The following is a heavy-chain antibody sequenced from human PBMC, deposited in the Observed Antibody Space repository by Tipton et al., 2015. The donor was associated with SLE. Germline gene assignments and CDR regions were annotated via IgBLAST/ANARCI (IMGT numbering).Heavy chain of an antibody. Sequence: TLSLTCTVSGGSISSHHWSWIRQPPGKGLEWIGEINHSGSTNYNPSLKSRVTISVDTSKNQFSLKLSSVTAADTAVYYCARARAFDIWGQGTMVTVSS. CDR3: ARARAFDI. CDR2: INHSGST. J-gene: IGHJ3*02. CDR1: GGSISSHH. V-gene: IGHV4-34*01.